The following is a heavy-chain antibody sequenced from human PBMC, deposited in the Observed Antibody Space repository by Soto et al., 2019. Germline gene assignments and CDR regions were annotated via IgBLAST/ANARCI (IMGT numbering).Heavy chain of an antibody. CDR3: ARDPGKDDNGDYVDY. J-gene: IGHJ4*02. CDR1: GFTFSSYS. Sequence: GGSLRLSCAASGFTFSSYSMNWVRQAPGKGLEWVSSISSSSSYIYYADSVKGRFTISRDNAKNSLYLQMNSLRAEDTAVYYCARDPGKDDNGDYVDYWGQGTLVTVSS. V-gene: IGHV3-21*01. CDR2: ISSSSSYI. D-gene: IGHD4-17*01.